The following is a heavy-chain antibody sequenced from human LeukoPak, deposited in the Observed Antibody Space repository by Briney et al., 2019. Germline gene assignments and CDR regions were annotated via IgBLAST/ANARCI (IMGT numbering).Heavy chain of an antibody. CDR3: ARHDKNPNSSGYYYY. D-gene: IGHD3-22*01. J-gene: IGHJ4*02. CDR2: IYFSGST. Sequence: PSETLSLTCTVSGGSISTYFWSWIRQPPGKGLEWIGHIYFSGSTNYNPSLKSRVTISVDTSKNQFSLKLSSVTAADTAVYYCARHDKNPNSSGYYYYWGQGTLVTVSS. CDR1: GGSISTYF. V-gene: IGHV4-59*08.